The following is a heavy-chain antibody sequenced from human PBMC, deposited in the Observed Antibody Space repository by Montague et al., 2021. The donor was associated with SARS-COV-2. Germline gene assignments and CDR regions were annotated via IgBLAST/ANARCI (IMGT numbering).Heavy chain of an antibody. J-gene: IGHJ6*02. V-gene: IGHV4-34*01. CDR3: ASGDDNGGGHLDV. Sequence: SETLSLTCAVFDGSFSDFYWSWIRQPPGKGLEWIGEINHSGTTNYNPSLKSRVTISVDTSKNQFSLRLNSVTAADAAVYYCASGDDNGGGHLDVWGQGTTVTISS. CDR1: DGSFSDFY. D-gene: IGHD2-8*01. CDR2: INHSGTT.